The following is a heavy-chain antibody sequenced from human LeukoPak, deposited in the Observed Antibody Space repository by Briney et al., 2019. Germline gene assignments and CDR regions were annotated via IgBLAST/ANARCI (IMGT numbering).Heavy chain of an antibody. CDR3: ARDLRTDPYYYDSSGPLRDY. V-gene: IGHV3-21*01. J-gene: IGHJ4*02. CDR1: GFTFSSYS. Sequence: NPGGSLRLSCAASGFTFSSYSMNWVRQAPGKGLEWVSSISSSSSYIYYADSVKGRFTISRDNAKNSLYLQMNSLRAEDTAVYYCARDLRTDPYYYDSSGPLRDYWGQGTLVTVSS. D-gene: IGHD3-22*01. CDR2: ISSSSSYI.